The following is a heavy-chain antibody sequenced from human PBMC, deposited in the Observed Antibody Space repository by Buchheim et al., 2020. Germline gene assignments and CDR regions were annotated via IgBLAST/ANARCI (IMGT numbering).Heavy chain of an antibody. D-gene: IGHD2-15*01. CDR1: GGTFSSYA. CDR2: IIPILGIA. Sequence: QVQLVQSGAEVKKPGSSVKVSCKASGGTFSSYAISWVRQAPGQGLEWMGRIIPILGIANYAQKFQGRVTITADKSTSTAYMELSSLRSEDTAVYYCAREMDIVVVVAATPVWYFDLWGRGTL. CDR3: AREMDIVVVVAATPVWYFDL. J-gene: IGHJ2*01. V-gene: IGHV1-69*04.